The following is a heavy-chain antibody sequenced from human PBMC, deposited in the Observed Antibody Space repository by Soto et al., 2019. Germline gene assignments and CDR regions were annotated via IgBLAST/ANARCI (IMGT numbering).Heavy chain of an antibody. D-gene: IGHD2-15*01. J-gene: IGHJ6*02. CDR3: ARAGYCSGGRCYSPYYYYYGMDV. V-gene: IGHV3-30-3*01. CDR2: ISYDGNIK. CDR1: AFSFSHYA. Sequence: PGGSLRLSCGASAFSFSHYAMHWVRQAPGKGLECVAVISYDGNIKRYADSVKGRFTISRDNSENTLYLQMNGLSPEDTAVYYCARAGYCSGGRCYSPYYYYYGMDVWGQGTTVTVSS.